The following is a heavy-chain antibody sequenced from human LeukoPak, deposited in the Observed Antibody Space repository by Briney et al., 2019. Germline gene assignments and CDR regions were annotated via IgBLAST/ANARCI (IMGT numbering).Heavy chain of an antibody. Sequence: GASVKVSCEASGGTFSSYAISWVRQAPGQGLEWMGRFIPILDITNYAQNFQGRVTITSDKSTSTAYMVLTRLRSDDTAIYYCARDKNAFDIWGQGTMVTVSS. CDR3: ARDKNAFDI. CDR1: GGTFSSYA. V-gene: IGHV1-69*04. J-gene: IGHJ3*02. CDR2: FIPILDIT.